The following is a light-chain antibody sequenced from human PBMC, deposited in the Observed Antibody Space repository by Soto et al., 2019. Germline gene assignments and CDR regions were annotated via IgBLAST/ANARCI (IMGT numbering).Light chain of an antibody. V-gene: IGKV3-20*01. CDR1: QSVSSTY. CDR3: PQYGSSPPWA. Sequence: EIVFTQSPGTLSLSPGERATLSCTASQSVSSTYLAWYQQKPGQAPRLLIYGASSRATGIPDRFSGSGSGTDFTLTISRLEPEDSAVYYCPQYGSSPPWAFGQGTKVDIK. J-gene: IGKJ1*01. CDR2: GAS.